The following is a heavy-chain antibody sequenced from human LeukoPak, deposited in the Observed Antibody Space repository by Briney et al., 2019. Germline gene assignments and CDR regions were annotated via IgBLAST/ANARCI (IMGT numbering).Heavy chain of an antibody. CDR3: ARDTSPYCGDDCYFDAFDL. CDR1: EFTFGRYW. D-gene: IGHD2-21*02. Sequence: GGSLRLSCVASEFTFGRYWMTWVRQAPGKGLEWVANINQDGRKEHYVDSVKGRFTISRDNAKNFLHLQMNSLRAEDTAVYFCARDTSPYCGDDCYFDAFDLWGQGTMVTVSS. J-gene: IGHJ3*01. CDR2: INQDGRKE. V-gene: IGHV3-7*03.